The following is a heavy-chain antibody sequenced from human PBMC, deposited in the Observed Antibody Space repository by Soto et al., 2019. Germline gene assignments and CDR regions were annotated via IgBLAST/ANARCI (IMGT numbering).Heavy chain of an antibody. D-gene: IGHD6-19*01. Sequence: GGSLRLSCAASGFTFSGYSMNWVRQAPGKGLEWVSYISSSSSTIYYADSVKGRCTISRYKAKNSLYLQMNSLRDEDTAVSYCARANTVYPGIAVAGTAFDIWVQGTMVTVSS. CDR2: ISSSSSTI. CDR1: GFTFSGYS. J-gene: IGHJ3*02. V-gene: IGHV3-48*02. CDR3: ARANTVYPGIAVAGTAFDI.